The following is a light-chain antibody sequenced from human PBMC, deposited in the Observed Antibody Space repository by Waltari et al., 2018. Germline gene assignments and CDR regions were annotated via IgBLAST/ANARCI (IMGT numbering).Light chain of an antibody. J-gene: IGLJ3*02. CDR2: RND. CDR3: AAWDDSLRGV. V-gene: IGLV1-47*01. Sequence: QSVLTQPPSASGTPGQRVTISCSGSSSNIGSNHVHWYQQVPGTAPKLLIYRNDQRPSGVPDRFSGSKSRTSASLAISGLRSEDEGHYYCAAWDDSLRGVFGGGTKLTVL. CDR1: SSNIGSNH.